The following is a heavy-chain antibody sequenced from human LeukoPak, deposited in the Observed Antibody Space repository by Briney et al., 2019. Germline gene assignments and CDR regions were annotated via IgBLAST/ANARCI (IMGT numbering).Heavy chain of an antibody. CDR3: ARESIAVAGAPFDY. V-gene: IGHV3-48*03. J-gene: IGHJ4*02. D-gene: IGHD6-19*01. CDR1: GFTFSSYE. CDR2: ISSGSTI. Sequence: GGSLRLSCAASGFTFSSYEMNRVRQAPGKGLEWVSYISSGSTIYDADSVKGRFTISRDNAKNSLYLQMNSLRAEDTAVYYCARESIAVAGAPFDYWGQGTLVTVSS.